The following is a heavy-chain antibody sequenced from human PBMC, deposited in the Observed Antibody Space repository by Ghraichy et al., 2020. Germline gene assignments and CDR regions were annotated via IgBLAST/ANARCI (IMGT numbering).Heavy chain of an antibody. CDR3: ARIAAAPDY. Sequence: GGSLRLSCAASGFTFSSYAMHWVRQAPGKGLEWVAVISYDGSNKYYADSVKGRFTISRDNSKNTLYLQMNSLRAEDTAVYYCARIAAAPDYWGQGTLVTVSS. D-gene: IGHD6-13*01. J-gene: IGHJ4*02. CDR1: GFTFSSYA. V-gene: IGHV3-30-3*01. CDR2: ISYDGSNK.